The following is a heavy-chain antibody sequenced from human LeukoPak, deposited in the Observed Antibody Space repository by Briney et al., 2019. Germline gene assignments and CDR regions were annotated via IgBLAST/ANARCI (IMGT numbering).Heavy chain of an antibody. J-gene: IGHJ5*02. D-gene: IGHD3-3*01. V-gene: IGHV3-23*01. CDR3: AKVSSYYDPNWFDP. CDR1: GFTFSGYA. CDR2: ISGSGGST. Sequence: GRSLRLSCAASGFTFSGYAMSWVRQAPGKGLEWVSAISGSGGSTYYADSVKGRFTISRDNSKNTLYLQMNSLRAEDTAVYYCAKVSSYYDPNWFDPWGQGTLVTVSS.